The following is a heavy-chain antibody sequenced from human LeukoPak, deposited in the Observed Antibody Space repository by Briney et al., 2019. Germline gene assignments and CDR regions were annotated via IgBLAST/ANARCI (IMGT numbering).Heavy chain of an antibody. CDR1: GFTFSGSA. D-gene: IGHD2-2*01. CDR2: IRSKANSYAT. CDR3: TRYHCSSTSCYPFGDY. J-gene: IGHJ4*02. Sequence: GGSLKLSCAASGFTFSGSAVHWVRQASGKGLEWVGRIRSKANSYATAYAASVKGRFTVSRDDSKNTAYLQMNSLKTEDTAVYYCTRYHCSSTSCYPFGDYWGQGTLVTVSS. V-gene: IGHV3-73*01.